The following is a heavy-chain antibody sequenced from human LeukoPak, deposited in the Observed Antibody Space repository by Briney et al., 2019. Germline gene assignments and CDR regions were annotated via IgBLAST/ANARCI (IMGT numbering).Heavy chain of an antibody. J-gene: IGHJ4*02. D-gene: IGHD5-24*01. V-gene: IGHV4-59*11. CDR1: GASITVVTT. CDR3: ARDARDGYTVNFDY. CDR2: IYYSGST. Sequence: PPQTLCLTPTVSGASITVVTTSSIPHSPEEGQESIVYIYYSGSTNCNPSLKSRVVISVDTSTNQFSLKLSSVTTADTAVYYCARDARDGYTVNFDYWGQGTLVTVSS.